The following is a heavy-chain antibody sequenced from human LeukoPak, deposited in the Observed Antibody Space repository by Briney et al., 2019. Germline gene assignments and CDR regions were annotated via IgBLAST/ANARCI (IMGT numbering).Heavy chain of an antibody. CDR3: VRGCMFCRWKTYFDP. V-gene: IGHV3-13*01. CDR2: ICTAGDS. CDR1: GFTFSTYD. J-gene: IGHJ5*02. D-gene: IGHD2-8*01. Sequence: PGGSLRLSCAASGFTFSTYDMHWVRQAPGKGLEWVSAICTAGDSFYPDSVKGRFTMSRENARNSVYLQMNSLRAEDTAVYYCVRGCMFCRWKTYFDPWGQGTLVTVSS.